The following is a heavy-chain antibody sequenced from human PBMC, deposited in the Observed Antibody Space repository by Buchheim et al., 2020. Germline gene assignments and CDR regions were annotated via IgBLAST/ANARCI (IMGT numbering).Heavy chain of an antibody. CDR2: INHSGST. V-gene: IGHV4-34*01. Sequence: QVQLQQWGAGLLKPSETLSLTCAVSGGSFSGYYWSWIRQPPGKGLEWIGEINHSGSTNYHPSLKSRVTISVDTSKNQFSLQLSSVTAADTAVYYCARVGMGTYCTGGVCYSFDYWGQGTL. J-gene: IGHJ4*02. CDR3: ARVGMGTYCTGGVCYSFDY. D-gene: IGHD2-8*02. CDR1: GGSFSGYY.